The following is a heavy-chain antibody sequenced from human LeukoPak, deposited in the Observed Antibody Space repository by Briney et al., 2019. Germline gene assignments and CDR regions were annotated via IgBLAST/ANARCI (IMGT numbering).Heavy chain of an antibody. D-gene: IGHD3-22*01. Sequence: GSSVKVSCKASGGTFSSYAISWVRQAPGQGLEWMGGIIPTFGTANYAQKFQGRVTITADESTSTAYMELSSLRSEDTAVYYCARDLPTYYYDSSAFYSWYFDLWGRGTLVTVSS. V-gene: IGHV1-69*01. CDR1: GGTFSSYA. J-gene: IGHJ2*01. CDR3: ARDLPTYYYDSSAFYSWYFDL. CDR2: IIPTFGTA.